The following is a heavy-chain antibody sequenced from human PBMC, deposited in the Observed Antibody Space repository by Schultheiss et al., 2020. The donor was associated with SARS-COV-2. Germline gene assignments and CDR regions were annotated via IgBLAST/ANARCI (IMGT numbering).Heavy chain of an antibody. CDR1: GYSISSGYY. CDR3: ARGVYGDYGMDV. D-gene: IGHD5/OR15-5a*01. CDR2: IYYSGST. Sequence: SETLSLTCAVSGYSISSGYYWSWIRQPPGKGLEWIGYIYYSGSTNYNPSLKSRVTISVDTSKNQFSLKLSSVTAADTAVYYCARGVYGDYGMDVWGQGTTVTVSS. J-gene: IGHJ6*02. V-gene: IGHV4-61*01.